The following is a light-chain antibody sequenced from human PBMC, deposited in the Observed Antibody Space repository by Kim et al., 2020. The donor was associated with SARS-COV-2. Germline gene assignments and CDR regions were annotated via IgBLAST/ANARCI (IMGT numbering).Light chain of an antibody. V-gene: IGKV3-20*01. CDR3: QQYGSSPRT. J-gene: IGKJ1*01. Sequence: EIVLTQSPGTLSLSPGERATLSCRASQIFGSSYLAWYQQKPGQAPRLLIYGASSRATGIPDRFSGSGSGTDFTLTISRLEPEEFAVYYCQQYGSSPRTFGQGTKVDIK. CDR2: GAS. CDR1: QIFGSSY.